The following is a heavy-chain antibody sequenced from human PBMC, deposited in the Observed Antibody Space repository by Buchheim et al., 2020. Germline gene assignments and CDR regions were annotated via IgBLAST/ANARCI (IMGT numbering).Heavy chain of an antibody. D-gene: IGHD5-12*01. V-gene: IGHV2-70*04. Sequence: QVTLKESGPALVKPTQTLTLTCTFSGFSLTTSGMRVSWIRQPPGKALEWLARIDWDDDKFYSTSLKTRLTISKDTSTNQVVLTMTNMDHVDTATYYCARMRRAYDYFDYWGQGTL. CDR2: IDWDDDK. J-gene: IGHJ4*02. CDR1: GFSLTTSGMR. CDR3: ARMRRAYDYFDY.